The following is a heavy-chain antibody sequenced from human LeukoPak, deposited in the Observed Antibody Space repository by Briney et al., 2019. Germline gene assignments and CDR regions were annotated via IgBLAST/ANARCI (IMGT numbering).Heavy chain of an antibody. J-gene: IGHJ4*02. CDR3: ARVGGSGYHLYYFDY. Sequence: SETLSLTCTVSGGSISSYYWSWIRQPPGKGLEWIGYIYYSGSTNYNPSLKSRVTMSVDTSKNQFSLKLSSVTAADTAVYYCARVGGSGYHLYYFDYWGQGTLVTVSS. CDR2: IYYSGST. CDR1: GGSISSYY. D-gene: IGHD3-3*01. V-gene: IGHV4-59*12.